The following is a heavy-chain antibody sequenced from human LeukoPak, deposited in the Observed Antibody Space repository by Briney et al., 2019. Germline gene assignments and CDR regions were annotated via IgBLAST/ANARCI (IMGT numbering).Heavy chain of an antibody. D-gene: IGHD5-24*01. J-gene: IGHJ4*02. V-gene: IGHV1-2*02. CDR1: GYTFTGYY. CDR3: ARDKDGHNYVPHY. Sequence: RASVKVSCKASGYTFTGYYMYWVRQAPGQGLEWMGWINPNSGDTNYAQKFQGRVTMTGDTSINTAYMELSRLRSDDTALYYSARDKDGHNYVPHYWGQGTLVTVSS. CDR2: INPNSGDT.